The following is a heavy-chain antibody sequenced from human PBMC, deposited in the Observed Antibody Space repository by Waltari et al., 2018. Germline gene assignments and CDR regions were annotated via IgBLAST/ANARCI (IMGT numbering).Heavy chain of an antibody. J-gene: IGHJ4*02. CDR3: APKPYYYGSGSYAG. CDR1: GFTFSDYS. Sequence: EVQLVESGGGLVKPGGSLRLSCAASGFTFSDYSMNWVRQPPGKGLGWVSSISTSSNYIYYADSVKGRFTISRDNAANSLYLQMNSLRAEDTAVYYCAPKPYYYGSGSYAGWGQGTLVTVSS. D-gene: IGHD3-10*01. V-gene: IGHV3-21*02. CDR2: ISTSSNYI.